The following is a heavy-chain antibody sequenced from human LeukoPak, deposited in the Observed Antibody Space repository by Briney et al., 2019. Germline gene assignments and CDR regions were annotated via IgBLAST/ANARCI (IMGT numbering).Heavy chain of an antibody. CDR1: GFTFSSYA. D-gene: IGHD3-3*01. Sequence: PGGSLRLSCAASGFTFSSYAMSWVRQAPGKGLEWVSTISGSGGSTYYADSVKGRFTISRDNSKNTLHLQMNSLRAEDTAVYYCAKDRNFDFTADAFDIWGQGTMVTVSS. CDR2: ISGSGGST. CDR3: AKDRNFDFTADAFDI. J-gene: IGHJ3*02. V-gene: IGHV3-23*01.